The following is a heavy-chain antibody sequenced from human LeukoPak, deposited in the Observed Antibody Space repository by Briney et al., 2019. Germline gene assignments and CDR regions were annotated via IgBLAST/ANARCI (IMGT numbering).Heavy chain of an antibody. Sequence: GRSLRLSCAASGFTFSSYSMNWVRQAPGKGLEWVSSISSSSYIYYADSVKGRFTISRDNAKKSLYLQMNSLRAEDTAVYYCARGGVDTAQFDYWGQGTLVTVSS. CDR3: ARGGVDTAQFDY. V-gene: IGHV3-21*01. D-gene: IGHD5-18*01. J-gene: IGHJ4*02. CDR2: ISSSSYI. CDR1: GFTFSSYS.